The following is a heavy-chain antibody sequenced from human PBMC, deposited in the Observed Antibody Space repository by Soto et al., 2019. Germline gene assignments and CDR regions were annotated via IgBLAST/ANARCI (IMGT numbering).Heavy chain of an antibody. Sequence: QVQLVQSGAEMKKPGASVKVSSKASGYTFTTYPIHWVRQAPGQGLEWMGWIDVGTGNTKYSQKFQGRVAITRDTSASTAYMALSSLRSEDTAVYYCASIAGIRVGYWGQGTLVTVSS. CDR1: GYTFTTYP. J-gene: IGHJ4*02. CDR3: ASIAGIRVGY. D-gene: IGHD6-13*01. CDR2: IDVGTGNT. V-gene: IGHV1-3*01.